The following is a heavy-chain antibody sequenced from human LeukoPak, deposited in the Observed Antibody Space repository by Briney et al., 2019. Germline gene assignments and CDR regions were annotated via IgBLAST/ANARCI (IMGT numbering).Heavy chain of an antibody. J-gene: IGHJ4*02. CDR2: ISSSGSTI. Sequence: GGSLRLSCAASGFTFSSYEMNWVRQAPGKGLEWVSYISSSGSTIYYADSVKGRFTISRDNAKNSLYLQMNSLRAEDTAVYYCVRDGVRDGLYFDYWGQGTLVTVSS. CDR3: VRDGVRDGLYFDY. V-gene: IGHV3-48*03. CDR1: GFTFSSYE. D-gene: IGHD5-24*01.